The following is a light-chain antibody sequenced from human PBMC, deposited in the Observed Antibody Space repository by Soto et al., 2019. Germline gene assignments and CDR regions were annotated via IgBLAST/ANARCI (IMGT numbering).Light chain of an antibody. CDR2: YDS. Sequence: SYELTQPPSVSVAPGKTARITCGGNNIGSKSVHWYQQKPGQAPVLVIYYDSDRHSGIPERLSGSNSGNTATLTISRVEAGYEADYYCQVWDSSSDHVVVGGGTKLAVL. V-gene: IGLV3-21*04. CDR1: NIGSKS. J-gene: IGLJ2*01. CDR3: QVWDSSSDHVV.